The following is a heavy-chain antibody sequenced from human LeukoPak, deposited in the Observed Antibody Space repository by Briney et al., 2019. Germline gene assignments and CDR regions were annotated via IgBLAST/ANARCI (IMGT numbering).Heavy chain of an antibody. CDR2: INPNSGGT. CDR3: ARYLPYCDFWSGAYYYYMDV. CDR1: GYTFTGYY. D-gene: IGHD3-3*01. V-gene: IGHV1-2*02. J-gene: IGHJ6*03. Sequence: ASVKVSCKASGYTFTGYYMHWVRQAPGQGLEWMGWINPNSGGTNYAQKFQGRVTMTRDTSISTAYMELSRLRSDDTAVYYCARYLPYCDFWSGAYYYYMDVWGKGTTVTVSS.